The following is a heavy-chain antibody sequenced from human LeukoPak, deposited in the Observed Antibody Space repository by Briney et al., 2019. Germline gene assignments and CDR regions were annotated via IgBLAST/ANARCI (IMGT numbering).Heavy chain of an antibody. CDR1: GGSISSSSSY. J-gene: IGHJ4*02. CDR3: ARYDGYNSRDFDY. CDR2: IYYTGNT. D-gene: IGHD5-24*01. V-gene: IGHV4-39*07. Sequence: SETLSLTCTVSGGSISSSSSYWGWIRQPPGKGLEWIGNIYYTGNTYYNPSLKRRVTISVDTSKNQFSLKLSSLTAADTAVYYCARYDGYNSRDFDYWGQGTLFIVSS.